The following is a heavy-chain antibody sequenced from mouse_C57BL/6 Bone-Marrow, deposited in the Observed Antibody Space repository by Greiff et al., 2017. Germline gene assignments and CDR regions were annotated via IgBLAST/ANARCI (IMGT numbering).Heavy chain of an antibody. J-gene: IGHJ3*01. CDR1: GYTFTSYG. CDR3: ARGSYYYGSSYGFAY. Sequence: QVQLQQSGAELARPGASVKLSCKASGYTFTSYGISWVKQRTGQGLEWIGEIYPRSGNTYYNEKVKGKATLTADKSSSTAYMELRSLTSDDSAVYFWARGSYYYGSSYGFAYWGQGTLVTVSA. CDR2: IYPRSGNT. V-gene: IGHV1-81*01. D-gene: IGHD1-1*01.